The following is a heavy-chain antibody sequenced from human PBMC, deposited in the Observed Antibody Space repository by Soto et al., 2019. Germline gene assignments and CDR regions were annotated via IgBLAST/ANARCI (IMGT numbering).Heavy chain of an antibody. CDR1: GYNFANYY. CDR3: SRLIGVDVVRDD. D-gene: IGHD3-3*01. J-gene: IGHJ4*02. V-gene: IGHV1-46*01. Sequence: QVQLVQSGAEVKEPGASVKVFCMASGYNFANYYMHWVRQAPGQGDEWKGIIDPDGGSTSYGQKFQGRISMTSDTSTSKIYMEMNSMRSEDTAVYYCSRLIGVDVVRDDWGQGTLVTVSS. CDR2: IDPDGGST.